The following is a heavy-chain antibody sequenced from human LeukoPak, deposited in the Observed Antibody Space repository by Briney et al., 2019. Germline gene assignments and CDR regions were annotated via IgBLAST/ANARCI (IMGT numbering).Heavy chain of an antibody. J-gene: IGHJ4*02. Sequence: ASVKVSCKASGYTFTGYYMHWVRQAPGQGLEWMGWINPNSGGTNYAQKFQGRVTMTRDTSISTAYMELSRLRSDDTAVYYCARVRDCSSTSCYRVPYRVYFDYWGQGTLVTVSS. V-gene: IGHV1-2*02. CDR1: GYTFTGYY. CDR3: ARVRDCSSTSCYRVPYRVYFDY. CDR2: INPNSGGT. D-gene: IGHD2-2*02.